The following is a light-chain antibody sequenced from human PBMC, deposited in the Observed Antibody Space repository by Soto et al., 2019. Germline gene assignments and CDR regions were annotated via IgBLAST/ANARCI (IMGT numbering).Light chain of an antibody. Sequence: EIVMTQSPARVSVSPLERCTLSCRASQSVSSILAWYQQKPGQAPRLLIYGASTRATGIPARFSGSGSGTEFTLTISSLQSEDFAVYYCQQYNNWPLTFGGGTKVDIK. J-gene: IGKJ4*01. V-gene: IGKV3-15*01. CDR1: QSVSSI. CDR3: QQYNNWPLT. CDR2: GAS.